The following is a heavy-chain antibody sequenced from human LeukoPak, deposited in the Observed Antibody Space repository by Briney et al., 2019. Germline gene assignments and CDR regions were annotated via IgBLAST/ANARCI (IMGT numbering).Heavy chain of an antibody. V-gene: IGHV3-23*01. J-gene: IGHJ4*02. CDR3: AKVGSTRRMIVVANDISFDY. D-gene: IGHD3-22*01. Sequence: PGGSLRLSCAASGFTFSSYEMNWVRQAPGKGLEWGSAISGSGGSTYYADSVKGRFTISRDNSKNTLYLQMNSLRAEDTAVYYCAKVGSTRRMIVVANDISFDYWGQGTLVTVSS. CDR1: GFTFSSYE. CDR2: ISGSGGST.